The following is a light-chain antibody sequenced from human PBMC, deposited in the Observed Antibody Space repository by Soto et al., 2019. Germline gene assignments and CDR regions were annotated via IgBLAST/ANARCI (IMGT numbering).Light chain of an antibody. J-gene: IGKJ5*01. Sequence: DIQMTQSPSTLSASVGDRVTITCRASQSISSWLAWYQQKPGKAPKLLIYGASSLESGVPSRFSGSGSGTEFTLTISSLQPDDFATYYCQQYNRPITFGQGTRLEIK. CDR2: GAS. V-gene: IGKV1-5*01. CDR1: QSISSW. CDR3: QQYNRPIT.